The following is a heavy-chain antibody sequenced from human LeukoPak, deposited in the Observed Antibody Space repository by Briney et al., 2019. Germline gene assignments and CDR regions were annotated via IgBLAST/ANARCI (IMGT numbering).Heavy chain of an antibody. CDR2: IYYSGIT. V-gene: IGHV4-39*01. J-gene: IGHJ2*01. D-gene: IGHD3-22*01. CDR3: ARHSYDSSGYYLGFDL. Sequence: SETLSLTCTVSGGSISSSSHYWGWIRQPPGKGLEWIGSIYYSGITYYSSSLKSRVSISVDTSKNQFSLKLSSVTAADTAVYYCARHSYDSSGYYLGFDLWGCGTVVTVSS. CDR1: GGSISSSSHY.